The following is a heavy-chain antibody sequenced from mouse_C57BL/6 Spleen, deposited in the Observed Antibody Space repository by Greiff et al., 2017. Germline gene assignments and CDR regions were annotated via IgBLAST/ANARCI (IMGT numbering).Heavy chain of an antibody. CDR1: GFTFSDYG. J-gene: IGHJ2*01. CDR2: ISSGSSTI. D-gene: IGHD1-1*01. CDR3: ARRGFDYGSSYGYFDY. Sequence: EVQLQQSGGGLVKPGGSLKLSCAASGFTFSDYGMHWVRQAPEKGLEWVAYISSGSSTIYYADTVKGRFTISRDNAKNTLFLQMTSLRSEDTAMYYCARRGFDYGSSYGYFDYWGQGTTLTVSS. V-gene: IGHV5-17*01.